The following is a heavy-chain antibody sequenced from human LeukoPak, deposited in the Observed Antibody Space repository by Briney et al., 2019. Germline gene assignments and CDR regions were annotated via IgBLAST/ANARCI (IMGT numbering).Heavy chain of an antibody. CDR3: AKGGLGESSLNNFDY. J-gene: IGHJ4*02. CDR2: ITGSGGST. D-gene: IGHD3-16*02. V-gene: IGHV3-23*01. Sequence: AGKSLRLSCAASGFTFSSYAMNWVRQAPGKGLEWVSTITGSGGSTYYTDSVKGRFTISRDNSKNTLYLQMNSLRPEDTAVYYCAKGGLGESSLNNFDYWGQGTLVTVSS. CDR1: GFTFSSYA.